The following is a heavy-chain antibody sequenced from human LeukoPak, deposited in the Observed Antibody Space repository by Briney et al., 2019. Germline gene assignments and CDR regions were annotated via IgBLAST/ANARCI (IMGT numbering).Heavy chain of an antibody. CDR1: GFTFNTYS. V-gene: IGHV3-30*19. D-gene: IGHD4-17*01. J-gene: IGHJ6*03. Sequence: PGGSLRLSCAASGFTFNTYSMHWVRQAPGKGLEWVAVISYDGSNKYYADSVKGRFTISRDNSKNTLYLQMNSLRSEDTAVYYCASRLHDYGDYEPHYYYYYMDVWGKGTTVTISS. CDR3: ASRLHDYGDYEPHYYYYYMDV. CDR2: ISYDGSNK.